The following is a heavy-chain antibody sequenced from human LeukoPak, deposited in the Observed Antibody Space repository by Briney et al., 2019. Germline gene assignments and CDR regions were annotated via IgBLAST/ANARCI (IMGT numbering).Heavy chain of an antibody. Sequence: GGSLRLSCAASGFTFSSYAMSWVRQAPGKGLEWVSDINNSGSATYYVDSVKGRFTISRDNSKNTLYLQMNSLRAEDTALYYCVKAGSVSYYDYWGHGTLVTVSS. V-gene: IGHV3-23*05. CDR3: VKAGSVSYYDY. CDR1: GFTFSSYA. CDR2: INNSGSAT. D-gene: IGHD3-10*01. J-gene: IGHJ4*01.